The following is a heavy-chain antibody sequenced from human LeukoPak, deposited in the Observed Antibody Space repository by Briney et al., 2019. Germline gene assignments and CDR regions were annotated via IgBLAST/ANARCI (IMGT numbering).Heavy chain of an antibody. V-gene: IGHV3-74*01. CDR1: GSTFSSYW. CDR3: ARGGENSGFDY. CDR2: INSDGSST. Sequence: GGSLRLSCAASGSTFSSYWMHWVRQAPGKGLVWVSRINSDGSSTRYADSVKGRFTISRDNAKNTLYLQMNSLRAEDTAVYYCARGGENSGFDYWGQGTLVIVSS. D-gene: IGHD6-19*01. J-gene: IGHJ4*02.